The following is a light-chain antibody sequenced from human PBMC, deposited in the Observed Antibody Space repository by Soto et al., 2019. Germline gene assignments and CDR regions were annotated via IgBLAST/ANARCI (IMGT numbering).Light chain of an antibody. CDR1: QSISSY. V-gene: IGKV1-39*01. CDR3: QQCYSTPLT. J-gene: IGKJ4*01. Sequence: DIQMTQPPSSLSASVGDRVTITCRASQSISSYLNWYQQKPGKAPKLLIYAASSLQSGVPSRFSGSGSGTDFTLTISSLQPEDFATYYCQQCYSTPLTFGGGTKV. CDR2: AAS.